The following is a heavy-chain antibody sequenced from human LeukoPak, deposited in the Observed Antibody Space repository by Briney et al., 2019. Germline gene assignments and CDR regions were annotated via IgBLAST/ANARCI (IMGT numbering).Heavy chain of an antibody. CDR2: ISGIGVST. CDR1: GFTFSSYA. V-gene: IGHV3-23*01. CDR3: AKALCSGGSCYYGLDY. D-gene: IGHD2-15*01. J-gene: IGHJ4*02. Sequence: GGSLRLSCAASGFTFSSYAMSWVRQAPGKGLEWVSSISGIGVSTYYADSLKGRFTISRDNSKNTLYRQINILRAQATAVYYCAKALCSGGSCYYGLDYWGQGTLVTVSS.